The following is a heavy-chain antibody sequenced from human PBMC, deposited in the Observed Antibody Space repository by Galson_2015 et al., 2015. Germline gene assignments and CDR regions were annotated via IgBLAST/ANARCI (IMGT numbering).Heavy chain of an antibody. D-gene: IGHD2-2*01. V-gene: IGHV3-30-3*01. J-gene: IGHJ5*02. CDR1: GFTFSSYA. CDR3: ARDRAIVVVPAATEGWFDP. Sequence: SLRLSCAASGFTFSSYAMHWVRQAPGKGLEWVAVISYDGSNKYYADSVKGRFTISRDNSKNTLYLQMNSLRAEDTAVYHCARDRAIVVVPAATEGWFDPWGQGTLVTVSS. CDR2: ISYDGSNK.